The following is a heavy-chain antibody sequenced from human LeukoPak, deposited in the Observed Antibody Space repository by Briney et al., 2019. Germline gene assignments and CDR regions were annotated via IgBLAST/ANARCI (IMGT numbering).Heavy chain of an antibody. Sequence: GSLRLSCAVSGFTFRTYWMHWVRQVPGKGVVWGSRINEDGSITNYADSVTGRFRISRDNAENTLYLQMNSLRAEDTAVYYCGRDLGGRSGLWGQGTLVTVSS. J-gene: IGHJ4*02. CDR1: GFTFRTYW. V-gene: IGHV3-74*01. CDR3: GRDLGGRSGL. CDR2: INEDGSIT. D-gene: IGHD1-26*01.